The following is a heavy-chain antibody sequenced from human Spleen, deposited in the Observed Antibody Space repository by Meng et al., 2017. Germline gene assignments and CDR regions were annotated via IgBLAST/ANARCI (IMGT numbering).Heavy chain of an antibody. CDR1: GYTFTGYN. J-gene: IGHJ3*01. V-gene: IGHV1-2*02. CDR3: ARDSGSYTYSTDRGFDV. D-gene: IGHD1-26*01. Sequence: ASVKVSCKASGYTFTGYNMHWVRQAPGQGLEWMGWINPKRGGTNYAQKFQGRVTMTRDTSISTAYMELIRLSSDDTAVYYCARDSGSYTYSTDRGFDVWGQGTMVTVSS. CDR2: INPKRGGT.